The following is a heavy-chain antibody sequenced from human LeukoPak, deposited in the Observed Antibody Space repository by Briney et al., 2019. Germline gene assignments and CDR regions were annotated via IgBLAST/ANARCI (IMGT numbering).Heavy chain of an antibody. CDR2: INHSGST. V-gene: IGHV4-34*01. CDR3: ARDLDGYNFMDY. J-gene: IGHJ4*02. Sequence: SETLSLTCAVYGGSFSGYYWSWLRQPPGKGLEWIGEINHSGSTNYNPSLKSRVTISVDTSKNQFSLKLSSVTPEDTAVYYCARDLDGYNFMDYWGLGTLVTVSS. D-gene: IGHD5-24*01. CDR1: GGSFSGYY.